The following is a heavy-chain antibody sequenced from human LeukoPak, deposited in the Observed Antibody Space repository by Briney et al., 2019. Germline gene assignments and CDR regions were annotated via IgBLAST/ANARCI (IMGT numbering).Heavy chain of an antibody. D-gene: IGHD6-6*01. CDR2: INPSGGST. J-gene: IGHJ6*03. CDR3: AREVAAPQTREYYYYMDV. Sequence: ASVKVSCKASGYTFTSYYMHWVRQAPGQGLEWMGIINPSGGSTSCAQKFQGRVTMTRDMSTSTVYMELSSLRSEDTAVYYCAREVAAPQTREYYYYMDVWGKGTTVTVSS. CDR1: GYTFTSYY. V-gene: IGHV1-46*01.